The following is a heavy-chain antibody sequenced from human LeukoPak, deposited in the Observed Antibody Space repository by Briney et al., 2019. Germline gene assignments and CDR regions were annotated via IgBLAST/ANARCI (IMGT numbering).Heavy chain of an antibody. CDR2: IKQDGSEK. CDR3: ARVLRFLEWLLFDY. CDR1: GFTFSSYW. D-gene: IGHD3-3*01. V-gene: IGHV3-7*01. Sequence: QPGGSLRLSCAASGFTFSSYWMSWVRQAPGKGLEGVPNIKQDGSEKYYVDSVKGRFTISRDNAKNSLYLQMNSLRAEDTAVYYCARVLRFLEWLLFDYWGQGTLVTVSS. J-gene: IGHJ4*02.